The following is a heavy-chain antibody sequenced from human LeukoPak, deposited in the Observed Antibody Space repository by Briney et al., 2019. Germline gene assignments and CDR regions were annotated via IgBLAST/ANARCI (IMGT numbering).Heavy chain of an antibody. CDR2: VYFDGDT. CDR3: ARHRKSARNYLYYYMDV. CDR1: GDSIHSVYYF. Sequence: SETLSLTCTVSGDSIHSVYYFWGWIRQPPGKGLEWIGSVYFDGDTSYSPSLKSRVVISVDTSKNQFSLNLTPVTAADTALYYCARHRKSARNYLYYYMDVWGKGTTVTVSS. D-gene: IGHD6-6*01. J-gene: IGHJ6*03. V-gene: IGHV4-39*01.